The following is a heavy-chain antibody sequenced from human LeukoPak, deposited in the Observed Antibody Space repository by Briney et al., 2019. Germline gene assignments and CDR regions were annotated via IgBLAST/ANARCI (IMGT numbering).Heavy chain of an antibody. CDR2: ISYDGKKE. J-gene: IGHJ6*02. Sequence: GGSLRLSCVGSGFTFSTYGLHGVRQAPGKGLEWVAAISYDGKKEYYSDSVKGRFTISRDNSKNTLYLQMNSLRAEDTALYYCAKDMFGDVYYYFIGMDVWGPGTAVTVSS. CDR1: GFTFSTYG. CDR3: AKDMFGDVYYYFIGMDV. V-gene: IGHV3-30*04. D-gene: IGHD3-3*01.